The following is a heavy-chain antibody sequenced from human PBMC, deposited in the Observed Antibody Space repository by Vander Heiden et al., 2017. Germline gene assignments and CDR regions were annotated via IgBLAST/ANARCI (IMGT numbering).Heavy chain of an antibody. D-gene: IGHD3-22*01. CDR3: AKKDYYDSSGPPRY. V-gene: IGHV3-23*01. CDR2: ISCSGGTT. Sequence: EVQLLESGGGLVQPGGSLRLSCAASGFTFSSYAMSWVRQAPGKGLEWVSAISCSGGTTYYADSVKGRFTISRDNSKNTLYLQMNSLRAEDTAVYYCAKKDYYDSSGPPRYWGQGTLVTVSS. J-gene: IGHJ4*02. CDR1: GFTFSSYA.